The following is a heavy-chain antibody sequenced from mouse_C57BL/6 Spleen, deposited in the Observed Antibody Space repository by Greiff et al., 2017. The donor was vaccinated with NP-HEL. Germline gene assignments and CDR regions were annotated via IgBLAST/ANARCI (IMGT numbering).Heavy chain of an antibody. CDR3: ARHYYGSWYFDV. J-gene: IGHJ1*03. D-gene: IGHD1-1*01. Sequence: VQLKQSGAELVKPGASVKLSCTASGFNIKDYYMHWVKQRTEQGLEWIGRIDPEDGETKYAPKFQGKATITADTSSNTAYLQLSSLTSEDTAVYYCARHYYGSWYFDVWGTGTTVTVSS. V-gene: IGHV14-2*01. CDR2: IDPEDGET. CDR1: GFNIKDYY.